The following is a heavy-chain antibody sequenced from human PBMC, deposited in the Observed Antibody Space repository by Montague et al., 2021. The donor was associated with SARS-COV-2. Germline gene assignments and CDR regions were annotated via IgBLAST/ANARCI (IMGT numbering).Heavy chain of an antibody. CDR3: ARGGYYDNTGYYSDYYENMDV. CDR1: GGSIDSFY. V-gene: IGHV4-59*01. Sequence: SETLSLTCTVSGGSIDSFYWSWIRRPPGKGLEWNGRIFHSGRTYYNSSLKSRVSMSVDTSKNQVSLRLSPLTAADTAVYYCARGGYYDNTGYYSDYYENMDVWGQGTTVTVSS. CDR2: IFHSGRT. J-gene: IGHJ6*02. D-gene: IGHD3-22*01.